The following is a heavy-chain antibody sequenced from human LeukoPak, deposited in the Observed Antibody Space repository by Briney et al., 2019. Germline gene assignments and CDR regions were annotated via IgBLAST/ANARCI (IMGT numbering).Heavy chain of an antibody. V-gene: IGHV1-69*13. CDR3: ARDERIAARPLYFQN. D-gene: IGHD6-6*01. CDR2: LISTVGRP. J-gene: IGHJ1*01. Sequence: GASVKVSCKATGGTFSTYGMSWVRQAPGQGLEWMGGLISTVGRPSYAQKFQGRVTITADESTRSLYMELSSLRSEDTAVYYCARDERIAARPLYFQNWGQGTLVTVSS. CDR1: GGTFSTYG.